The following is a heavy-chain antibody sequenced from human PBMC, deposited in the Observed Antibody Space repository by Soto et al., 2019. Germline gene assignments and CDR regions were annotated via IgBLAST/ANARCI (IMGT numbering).Heavy chain of an antibody. V-gene: IGHV3-30*18. CDR2: ISHDGSYK. D-gene: IGHD1-26*01. CDR3: AKGLLAIVGTTLPRDAFNI. CDR1: GFSFTTYV. Sequence: QVQLVESGGGVVQPGRSLRLSCAASGFSFTTYVMHWVRQAPGKGLEWVAVISHDGSYKYYGDAVKGRFTISRDTSKNAVYLETNSLRPEDTAVYYFAKGLLAIVGTTLPRDAFNIWGQGTMVTVSS. J-gene: IGHJ3*02.